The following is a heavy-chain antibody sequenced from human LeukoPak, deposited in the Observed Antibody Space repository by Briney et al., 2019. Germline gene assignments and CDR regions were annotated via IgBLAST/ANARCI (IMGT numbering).Heavy chain of an antibody. V-gene: IGHV4-30-2*01. CDR1: GGSISSGGHS. J-gene: IGHJ4*02. CDR3: ARGGDYGPGSYYY. Sequence: SETLSLTCAVSGGSISSGGHSWSWIRQPPGKGLEWIGYIYHSGSTYYNPSLKSRVTISVDRSKNQFSLKLSSVTAADTAVYYCARGGDYGPGSYYYWGQGTLVTVSS. CDR2: IYHSGST. D-gene: IGHD3-10*01.